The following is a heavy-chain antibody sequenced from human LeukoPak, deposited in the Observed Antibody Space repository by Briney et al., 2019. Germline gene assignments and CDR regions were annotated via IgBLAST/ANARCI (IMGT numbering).Heavy chain of an antibody. V-gene: IGHV4-39*01. D-gene: IGHD2-2*01. Sequence: SETLSLTCTVSGGSISSSSYYWGWIRQPPGKGLEWIGSIYYSGSTYYNPSLKSRVTMSVDTSKNQFSLKLSSVTAADTAVYYCARHGSSTSVKNWSDPWGQGTLVTVSS. J-gene: IGHJ5*02. CDR3: ARHGSSTSVKNWSDP. CDR2: IYYSGST. CDR1: GGSISSSSYY.